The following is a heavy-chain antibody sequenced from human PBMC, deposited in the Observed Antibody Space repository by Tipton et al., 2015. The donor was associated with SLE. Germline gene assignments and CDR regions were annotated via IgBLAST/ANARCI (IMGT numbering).Heavy chain of an antibody. J-gene: IGHJ4*02. CDR1: GFTFDDYA. D-gene: IGHD3-10*01. Sequence: SLRLSCAASGFTFDDYAMHWVRQAPGKGLEWVSGISWNSGSIGYADSVKGRFTISRDNAKNSLYLQMNSLRAEDTALYYCAKDRGDPTGGYYFDYWGQGTLVTVSS. CDR3: AKDRGDPTGGYYFDY. CDR2: ISWNSGSI. V-gene: IGHV3-9*01.